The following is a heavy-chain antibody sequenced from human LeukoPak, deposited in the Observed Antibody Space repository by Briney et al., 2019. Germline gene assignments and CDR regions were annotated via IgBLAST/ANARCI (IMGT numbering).Heavy chain of an antibody. CDR1: GFTFSSYG. CDR3: AKGRSTGWFGEWLDH. D-gene: IGHD3-10*01. Sequence: PGRSLRLSCAASGFTFSSYGMHWVRQAPGKGLEWVAVISYDGSDKYYADSVKGRFTISRDDSKNTPYLQMNSLRAEDTAVYYCAKGRSTGWFGEWLDHWGQGTPVTVSS. J-gene: IGHJ4*02. V-gene: IGHV3-30*18. CDR2: ISYDGSDK.